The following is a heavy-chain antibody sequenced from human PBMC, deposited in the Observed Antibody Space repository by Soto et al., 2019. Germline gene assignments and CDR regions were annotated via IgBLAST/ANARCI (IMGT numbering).Heavy chain of an antibody. V-gene: IGHV4-34*01. CDR3: ARLYLDTAMARYYFDY. D-gene: IGHD5-18*01. CDR1: GGSFSGYY. Sequence: SETLSLTCAVYGGSFSGYYWSWIRQPPGKGLEWIGEINHSGSTNYNPSLKSRVTISVDTSKNQFSLKLSSVTAADTAVYYCARLYLDTAMARYYFDYWGQGTLVTVSS. J-gene: IGHJ4*02. CDR2: INHSGST.